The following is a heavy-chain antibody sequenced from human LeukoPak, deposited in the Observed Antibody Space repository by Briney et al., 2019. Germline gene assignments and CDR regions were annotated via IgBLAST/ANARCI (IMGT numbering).Heavy chain of an antibody. CDR2: LYIDGRT. J-gene: IGHJ4*02. CDR3: ARDGPKNRITMIVVAPLEY. V-gene: IGHV3-53*01. Sequence: GGSLRLSCAASGFTVSTNYMSWVRQAPGRGLEWVSVLYIDGRTYYADSVKGRFTISRDNSKNTLYLQMNSLRAEDTAVYYCARDGPKNRITMIVVAPLEYWGQGTLVTVSS. CDR1: GFTVSTNY. D-gene: IGHD3-22*01.